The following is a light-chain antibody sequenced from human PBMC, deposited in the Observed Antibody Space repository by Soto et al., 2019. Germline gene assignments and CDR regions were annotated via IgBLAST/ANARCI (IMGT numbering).Light chain of an antibody. CDR3: SSYAGSNNFV. CDR2: EVT. J-gene: IGLJ1*01. CDR1: SSDVGYYDY. V-gene: IGLV2-8*01. Sequence: QSALAQPPSASGFPGQSVTMSGTGTSSDVGYYDYVSWYQQHPGKAPKLVIYEVTKRPSGVPDRVSASKSGNTASLTVSGLRAEDEADYYCSSYAGSNNFVFGSGTKVTVL.